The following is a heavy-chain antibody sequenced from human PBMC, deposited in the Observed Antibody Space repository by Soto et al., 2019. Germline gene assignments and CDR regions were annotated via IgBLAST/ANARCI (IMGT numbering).Heavy chain of an antibody. D-gene: IGHD3-3*01. CDR1: GGSVSSGSYY. CDR3: ARGGVKDYDFWSGYSYNWFDP. CDR2: IYYSGST. J-gene: IGHJ5*02. Sequence: PSETLSLTCTVSGGSVSSGSYYWSWIRQPPGKGLEWYGYIYYSGSTNYNPSLKSRVTISVDTSKNQYSLKLSSVTAADTAVYYCARGGVKDYDFWSGYSYNWFDPCGQGTLVTVSS. V-gene: IGHV4-61*01.